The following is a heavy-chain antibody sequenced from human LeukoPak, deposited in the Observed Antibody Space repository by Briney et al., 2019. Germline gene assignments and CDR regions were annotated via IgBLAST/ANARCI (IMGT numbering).Heavy chain of an antibody. CDR2: ISSSSSYI. J-gene: IGHJ2*01. CDR1: GFTFSSYN. Sequence: GGSLRLSCAASGFTFSSYNMNWVRQAPGKGLEWVSSISSSSSYIYYADSVKGRFTISIDNAKNSLYLQMNSLRADDTAVYYFARVVRSCWYFDLWGRGTHVTVSS. V-gene: IGHV3-21*01. CDR3: ARVVRSCWYFDL. D-gene: IGHD3-10*02.